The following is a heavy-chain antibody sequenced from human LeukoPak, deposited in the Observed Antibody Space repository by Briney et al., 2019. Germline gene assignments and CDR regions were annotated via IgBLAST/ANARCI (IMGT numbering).Heavy chain of an antibody. D-gene: IGHD5-18*01. CDR3: ARSGARRGQLWLHVRSYYYGMDV. CDR1: GYTFTSYG. CDR2: ISAYNGNT. J-gene: IGHJ6*02. V-gene: IGHV1-18*01. Sequence: ASVKVSCKASGYTFTSYGISWVRQAPGQGLEWMGWISAYNGNTNYAQKFQGRVTMTRNTSISTAYMELSSLRSEDTAVYYCARSGARRGQLWLHVRSYYYGMDVWGQGTTVTVSS.